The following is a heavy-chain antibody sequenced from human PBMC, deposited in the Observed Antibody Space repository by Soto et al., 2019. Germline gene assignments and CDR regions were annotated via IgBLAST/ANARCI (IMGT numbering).Heavy chain of an antibody. CDR3: ARDLATSSGRGAFDI. CDR2: IYYSGST. J-gene: IGHJ3*02. Sequence: SETLSLTCTVSGGSISSGAYYWSWIRQHPGKGLEWIGYIYYSGSTYYNPSLKSRVTISVDTSRNQFSLRLSSVTAADTAGYYCARDLATSSGRGAFDIWGQGTMVTVSS. D-gene: IGHD1-26*01. CDR1: GGSISSGAYY. V-gene: IGHV4-31*03.